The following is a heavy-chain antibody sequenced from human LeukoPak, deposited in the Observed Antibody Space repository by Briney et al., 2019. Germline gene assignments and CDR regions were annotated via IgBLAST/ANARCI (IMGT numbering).Heavy chain of an antibody. CDR2: IYYSGST. D-gene: IGHD5-12*01. V-gene: IGHV4-59*08. CDR3: ARHHSGCDYHRNRNNWFDP. CDR1: GGSISSYY. J-gene: IGHJ5*02. Sequence: PSETLSLTCTVSGGSISSYYWSWIRQPPGKGLEWIGYIYYSGSTNYNPSLKSRVTISVDTSKNQFSLKLSSVTAADTAVYYCARHHSGCDYHRNRNNWFDPWGQGTLVTVSS.